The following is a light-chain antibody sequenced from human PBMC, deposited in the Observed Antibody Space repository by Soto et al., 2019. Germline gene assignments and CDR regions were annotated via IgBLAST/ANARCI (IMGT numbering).Light chain of an antibody. J-gene: IGKJ4*01. V-gene: IGKV3-11*01. CDR2: DAS. Sequence: EIVLTQSPATLSLSPGERATLSCRASQSVSSYLAWYQQQPGQAPRLLIYDASNSGTGIPARFSGSGSGTDFTLTISSLEAEDFAVYYCQQRSNWLTFGGGTKVEIK. CDR1: QSVSSY. CDR3: QQRSNWLT.